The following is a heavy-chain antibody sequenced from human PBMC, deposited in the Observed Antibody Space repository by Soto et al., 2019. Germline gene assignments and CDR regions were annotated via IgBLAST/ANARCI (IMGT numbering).Heavy chain of an antibody. D-gene: IGHD3-10*01. CDR3: ARGRDAGSEVLLWFGELLSRANYYGMDV. CDR2: ISSSSSYI. Sequence: PGGSLRLSCAASGFTFSSYSMNWVRQAPGKGLEWVSSISSSSSYIYYADSVKGRFTISRDNAKNSLYLQMNSLRAEDTAVYYCARGRDAGSEVLLWFGELLSRANYYGMDVWGQGTTVTVSS. J-gene: IGHJ6*02. CDR1: GFTFSSYS. V-gene: IGHV3-21*01.